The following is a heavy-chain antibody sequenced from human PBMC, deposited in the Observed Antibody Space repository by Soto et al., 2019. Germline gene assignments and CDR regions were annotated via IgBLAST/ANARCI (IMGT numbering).Heavy chain of an antibody. CDR2: ISSSSSYI. J-gene: IGHJ6*02. CDR1: GFTFSSYS. D-gene: IGHD2-2*01. CDR3: ARGADCSSTSCYYYYYYGMDV. Sequence: EVQLVESGGGLVKPGGSLRLSCAASGFTFSSYSRNWVRQAPGKGLEWVSSISSSSSYIYYADSVKGRFTISRDNAKNSLYLQMNSLRAEDTAVYYCARGADCSSTSCYYYYYYGMDVWGQGTTVTVSS. V-gene: IGHV3-21*01.